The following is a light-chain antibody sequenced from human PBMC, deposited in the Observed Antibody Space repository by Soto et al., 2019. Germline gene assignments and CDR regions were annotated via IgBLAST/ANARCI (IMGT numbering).Light chain of an antibody. V-gene: IGLV2-14*03. CDR1: SSDVGGYNY. Sequence: QSVLTQPASVSGSPGQSITISCTGTSSDVGGYNYVSWYQHHPGEAPKLMIYDVSNRPSGVSNRFSGSKSGNTASLTTSGLQPEDEADYYCSSYTTSNTRQIVFGTGTKVTVL. CDR3: SSYTTSNTRQIV. CDR2: DVS. J-gene: IGLJ1*01.